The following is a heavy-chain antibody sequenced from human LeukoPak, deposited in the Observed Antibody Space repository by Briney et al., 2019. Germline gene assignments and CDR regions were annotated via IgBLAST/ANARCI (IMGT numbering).Heavy chain of an antibody. CDR3: ARGYYDGSGYFDF. CDR1: GFTFSSSA. D-gene: IGHD3-22*01. CDR2: ISGSGGST. J-gene: IGHJ4*02. Sequence: PGGSLRLSCAASGFTFSSSAMSWVRQAPGKGLEWVSVISGSGGSTYYADSVKGRFTISRDNSKNTLYLQMNSLRAEDTAVYYCARGYYDGSGYFDFWGQGTLVTVSS. V-gene: IGHV3-23*01.